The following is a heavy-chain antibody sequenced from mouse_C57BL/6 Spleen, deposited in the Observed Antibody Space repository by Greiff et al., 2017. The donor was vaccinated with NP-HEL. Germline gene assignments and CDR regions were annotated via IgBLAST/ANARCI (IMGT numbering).Heavy chain of an antibody. Sequence: QVQLQQPGAELVRPGSSVKLSCKASGYTFTSYWMHWVKQRPIQGLEWIGNIDPSDSETHYYQKFKDKATLTVDKSSSTAYMQLSSLTSEDSAVYYCARAGLLRSFDYWGQGTTLTVSS. D-gene: IGHD1-1*01. CDR2: IDPSDSET. V-gene: IGHV1-52*01. CDR3: ARAGLLRSFDY. J-gene: IGHJ2*01. CDR1: GYTFTSYW.